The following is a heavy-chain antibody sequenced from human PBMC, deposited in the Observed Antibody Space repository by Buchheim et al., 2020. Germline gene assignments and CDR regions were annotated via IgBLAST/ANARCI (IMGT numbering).Heavy chain of an antibody. CDR2: VSYSGST. Sequence: QVQLQESGPGLVKPSETLSLTCNVSGGSVNGYFWSWIRQPPGKGLEWIGCVSYSGSTHYNPSLERRVTISVDTSKNQFPLKLTYVTAADTAVYYCARGLTGGLSPFDPWGQGTL. J-gene: IGHJ5*02. CDR3: ARGLTGGLSPFDP. D-gene: IGHD2-8*02. CDR1: GGSVNGYF. V-gene: IGHV4-59*02.